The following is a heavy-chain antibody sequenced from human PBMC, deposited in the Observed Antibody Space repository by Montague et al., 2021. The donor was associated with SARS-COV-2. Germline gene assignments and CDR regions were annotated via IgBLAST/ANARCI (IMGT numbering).Heavy chain of an antibody. CDR2: IYYSGST. D-gene: IGHD4-17*01. J-gene: IGHJ6*02. Sequence: SETLSLTCTVSGGSISTSYYWGWIRQPPGKGLEWIGSIYYSGSTYYNPSLKSRVTISVDTSKNQFSLKLSSVTAADTAAYYCARDATVTTFYYYGMDVWGQGTPVTVSS. V-gene: IGHV4-39*07. CDR1: GGSISTSYY. CDR3: ARDATVTTFYYYGMDV.